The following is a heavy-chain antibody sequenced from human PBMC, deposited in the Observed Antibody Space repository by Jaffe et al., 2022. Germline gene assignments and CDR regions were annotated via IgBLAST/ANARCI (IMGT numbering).Heavy chain of an antibody. Sequence: QVQLQESGPGLVKPSETLSLTCAVSGYSISSGYYWGWIRQPPGKGLEWIGSIYHSGSTYYNPSLKSRVTISVDTSKNQFSLKLSSVTAADTAVYYCARWGSGSYSLYFDYWGQGTLVTVSS. CDR3: ARWGSGSYSLYFDY. D-gene: IGHD1-26*01. V-gene: IGHV4-38-2*01. CDR2: IYHSGST. CDR1: GYSISSGYY. J-gene: IGHJ4*02.